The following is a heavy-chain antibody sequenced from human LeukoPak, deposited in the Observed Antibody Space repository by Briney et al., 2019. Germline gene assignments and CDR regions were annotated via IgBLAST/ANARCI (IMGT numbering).Heavy chain of an antibody. Sequence: SETLSLTCAVYGGSFNDYYWNWIRQPPGKGLEWIGEINHGGSTNYNPSLKSRVTISVDTSKNQVSLKLSSVTAADTAVYYCARRRDAAADMDVWGKGTTVIISS. CDR3: ARRRDAAADMDV. CDR2: INHGGST. CDR1: GGSFNDYY. V-gene: IGHV4-34*01. D-gene: IGHD2-2*01. J-gene: IGHJ6*03.